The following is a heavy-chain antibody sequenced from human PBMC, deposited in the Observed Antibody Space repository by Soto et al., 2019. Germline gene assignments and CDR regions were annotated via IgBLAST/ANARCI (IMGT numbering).Heavy chain of an antibody. CDR1: GCTFSSYA. CDR3: TRDFGNPKGRFDP. D-gene: IGHD3-10*01. J-gene: IGHJ5*02. V-gene: IGHV3-7*01. Sequence: PVGALRLSCSASGCTFSSYAMSWVRQAPGKGLEWVANIMQDGSEKYYVDSVKGRFTISRDNAKNSLYLQMNSLRAEDTAVYYCTRDFGNPKGRFDPWGQGTLVTVSS. CDR2: IMQDGSEK.